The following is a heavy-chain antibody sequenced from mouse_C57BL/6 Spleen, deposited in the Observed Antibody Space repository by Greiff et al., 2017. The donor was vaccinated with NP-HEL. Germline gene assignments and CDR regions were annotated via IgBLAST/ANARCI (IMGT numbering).Heavy chain of an antibody. J-gene: IGHJ2*01. D-gene: IGHD2-3*01. V-gene: IGHV5-4*01. Sequence: EVHLVESGGGLVKPGGSLKLSCAASGFTFSSYAMSWVRQTPEKRLEWVATISDGGSYTYYPANVKGRFTISRDNAKNNLYLQMSHLKSEDTAMYYCARGDGKVYFDYWGQGTTLTVSS. CDR1: GFTFSSYA. CDR3: ARGDGKVYFDY. CDR2: ISDGGSYT.